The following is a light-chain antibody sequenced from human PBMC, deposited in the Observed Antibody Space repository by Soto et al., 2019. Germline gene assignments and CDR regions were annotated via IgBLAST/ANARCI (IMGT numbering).Light chain of an antibody. V-gene: IGKV3-11*01. CDR2: DAS. CDR1: QSFRGL. Sequence: IGLAQSSGTLSLSPGERATLSCMASQSFRGLLAWYQQKPGQAPRLLIYDASNRATGIPARFSGSGSGTDFTLTICSLEPEDFAVYYCQQRSNWPLTSGGGTKVDIK. CDR3: QQRSNWPLT. J-gene: IGKJ4*01.